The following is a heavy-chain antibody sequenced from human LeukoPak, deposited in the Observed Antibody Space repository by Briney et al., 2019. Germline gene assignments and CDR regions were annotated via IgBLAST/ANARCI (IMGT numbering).Heavy chain of an antibody. Sequence: GASVKVSCKASGYTFTGYYMHWVRQAPGQGLEWMGWINPNSGGTNYAQKFQGRVTMTRDTFISTAYMELSRLRSDDTAVYYCASESGYSYGYVPFDYWGQGTLVTVSS. CDR1: GYTFTGYY. CDR2: INPNSGGT. D-gene: IGHD5-18*01. CDR3: ASESGYSYGYVPFDY. V-gene: IGHV1-2*02. J-gene: IGHJ4*02.